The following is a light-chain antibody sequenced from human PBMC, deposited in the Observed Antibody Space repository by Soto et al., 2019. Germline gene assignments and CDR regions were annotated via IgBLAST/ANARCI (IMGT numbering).Light chain of an antibody. CDR2: KVS. J-gene: IGKJ2*01. CDR1: QSLVDSEGNTY. CDR3: VQGTHWPYT. V-gene: IGKV2-30*01. Sequence: DVVMTQSPLSLPVTLGQPASISCRSSQSLVDSEGNTYLNRFQQRPGQSPRRLIYKVSNRDSGAXDXXSGSEAGTEFTLKISRVEAEDVGVYYCVQGTHWPYTFGQGTKLEIK.